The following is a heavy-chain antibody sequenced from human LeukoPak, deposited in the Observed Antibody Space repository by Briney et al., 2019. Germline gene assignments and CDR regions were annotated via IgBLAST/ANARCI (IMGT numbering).Heavy chain of an antibody. J-gene: IGHJ3*02. CDR1: GFIFSDYG. Sequence: GGSLRLSCAASGFIFSDYGMHWVRQAPGKGLEWVAFIRYDGSNKYYADSVKGRFTISRDNSKNTLYLQMNSLRAEDTAVYYCAKSVLLWFRELNCAFDIWGQGTMVTVSS. CDR2: IRYDGSNK. V-gene: IGHV3-30*02. CDR3: AKSVLLWFRELNCAFDI. D-gene: IGHD3-10*01.